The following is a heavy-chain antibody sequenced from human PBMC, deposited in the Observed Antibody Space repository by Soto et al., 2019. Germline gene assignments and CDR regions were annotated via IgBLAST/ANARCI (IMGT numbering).Heavy chain of an antibody. CDR1: GGSFSGYY. CDR3: ARARRPRPRSYFDD. J-gene: IGHJ4*02. CDR2: INHSGST. V-gene: IGHV4-34*01. Sequence: SETLSLTCAVYGGSFSGYYWSWIRQPPGKGLEWIGEINHSGSTNYNPSLKSRVTISVDTSKNQFSLKLSSVTAADTAVYYCARARRPRPRSYFDDWGQGTLVTVSS. D-gene: IGHD6-25*01.